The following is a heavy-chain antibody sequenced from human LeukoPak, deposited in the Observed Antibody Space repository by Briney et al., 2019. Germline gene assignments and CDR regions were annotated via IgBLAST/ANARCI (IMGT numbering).Heavy chain of an antibody. J-gene: IGHJ4*02. V-gene: IGHV4-61*02. Sequence: SETLSLTCTVSGGSISSGSYYWSWIRQPAGKGLEWIGRIYTSGSTNYNPSLKSRVTISVDTSKNQFSLKLSSVTAADTAVYYCARDYYYDSSGYWGQGTLVTVSS. CDR1: GGSISSGSYY. D-gene: IGHD3-22*01. CDR2: IYTSGST. CDR3: ARDYYYDSSGY.